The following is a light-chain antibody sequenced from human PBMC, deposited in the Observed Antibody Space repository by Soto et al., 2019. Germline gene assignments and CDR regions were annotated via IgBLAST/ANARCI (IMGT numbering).Light chain of an antibody. CDR2: RNN. CDR3: AAWDDSLSGVA. J-gene: IGLJ2*01. V-gene: IGLV1-47*01. Sequence: QSVLTQPPSASGTPGQRGTISCSGSSSNIGSNYVYWYHQLPGTAPKLLIYRNNQRPSGVPDRFSGSKCGTSASLAISGLRSEDEADYYCAAWDDSLSGVAFGGATKLTLL. CDR1: SSNIGSNY.